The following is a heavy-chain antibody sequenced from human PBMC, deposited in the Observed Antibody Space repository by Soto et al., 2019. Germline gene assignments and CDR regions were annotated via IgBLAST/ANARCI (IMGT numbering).Heavy chain of an antibody. Sequence: GGSLRLSCAASGFTFSSYAMHWVRQAPGKGLEWVAVISYDGSNKYYADSVKGRFTISRDNSKNTLYLQMNSLRAEDTAVYYCARSMTTVTTPYYYYGMDVWGQGTTVTVSS. CDR1: GFTFSSYA. V-gene: IGHV3-30-3*01. J-gene: IGHJ6*02. D-gene: IGHD4-17*01. CDR3: ARSMTTVTTPYYYYGMDV. CDR2: ISYDGSNK.